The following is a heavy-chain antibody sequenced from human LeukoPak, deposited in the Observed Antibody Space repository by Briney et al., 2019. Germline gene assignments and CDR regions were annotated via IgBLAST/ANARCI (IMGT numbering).Heavy chain of an antibody. CDR2: IWYDGTYK. D-gene: IGHD6-19*01. V-gene: IGHV3-33*06. CDR3: AKDKVAVAGYFDR. CDR1: GFTFSSFA. J-gene: IGHJ4*02. Sequence: PGRSLRLSCAAFGFTFSSFAIHWVRQAPDKGLEWVAVIWYDGTYKYYADSVKGRFTISRDNSRDTAYLQMYNLRVEDTAVYYCAKDKVAVAGYFDRWGQGTLVTVSS.